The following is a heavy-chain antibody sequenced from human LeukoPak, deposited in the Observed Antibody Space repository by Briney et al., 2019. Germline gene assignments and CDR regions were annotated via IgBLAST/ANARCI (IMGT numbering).Heavy chain of an antibody. V-gene: IGHV3-7*03. J-gene: IGHJ4*02. Sequence: GGSLRLSCAASGFMFSSNWMSWVRLAPGEGLEWVANIKEDGTETYYVDSVKGRFAISRDNAKNSLYLQMNSLRVEDTAVYYCAKEGRSLQTYWGQGTLVTVSS. D-gene: IGHD5-24*01. CDR3: AKEGRSLQTY. CDR1: GFMFSSNW. CDR2: IKEDGTET.